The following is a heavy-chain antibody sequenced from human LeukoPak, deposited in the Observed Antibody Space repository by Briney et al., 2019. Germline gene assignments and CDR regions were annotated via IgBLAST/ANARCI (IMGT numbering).Heavy chain of an antibody. J-gene: IGHJ3*02. Sequence: PGGSLRLSCAASGFPFSYYWMHWVRQAPGEGLVWVSRIDGDGSSTSYADSVKGRFSISRDNAKNTVYLQMDSLRAEDTAVYYCARVGQLQSLDAFDIWGQGTTVTVSS. CDR1: GFPFSYYW. D-gene: IGHD5-24*01. CDR2: IDGDGSST. V-gene: IGHV3-74*01. CDR3: ARVGQLQSLDAFDI.